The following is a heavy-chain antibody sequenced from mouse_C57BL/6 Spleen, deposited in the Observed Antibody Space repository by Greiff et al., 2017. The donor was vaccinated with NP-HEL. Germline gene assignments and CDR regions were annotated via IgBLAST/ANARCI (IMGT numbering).Heavy chain of an antibody. V-gene: IGHV1-52*01. CDR3: ARRRGWDGTNYYAMDY. D-gene: IGHD1-1*01. CDR2: IDPSDSET. CDR1: GYTFTSYW. J-gene: IGHJ4*01. Sequence: QVQLQQPGAELVRPGSSVKLSCKASGYTFTSYWMHWVKQRPIQGLEWIGNIDPSDSETHYNQKFKDKATLTVDKSSSTAYMQLSSLTSEDSAVYYCARRRGWDGTNYYAMDYWGQGTSVTVSS.